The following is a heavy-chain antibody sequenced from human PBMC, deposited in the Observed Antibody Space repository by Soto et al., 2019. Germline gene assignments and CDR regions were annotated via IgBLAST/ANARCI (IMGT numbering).Heavy chain of an antibody. J-gene: IGHJ6*02. CDR2: IWYDGINK. CDR1: GFTFSSYG. CDR3: ARDVGSGSIAARRVSYGMDV. D-gene: IGHD6-6*01. Sequence: QVQLVESGGGVVQPGRSLRLSCAASGFTFSSYGMHWVRQAPCKGLEWVAVIWYDGINKYYADSVKGRFTISRDNSKNTLYLQMNSLRAEDTAVYYCARDVGSGSIAARRVSYGMDVWGQGTTVTVSS. V-gene: IGHV3-33*01.